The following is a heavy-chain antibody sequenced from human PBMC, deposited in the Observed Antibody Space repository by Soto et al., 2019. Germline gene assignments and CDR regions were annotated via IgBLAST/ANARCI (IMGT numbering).Heavy chain of an antibody. CDR3: ERVATKYYDSTGYYLDY. CDR2: IWYDGNNK. V-gene: IGHV3-33*01. Sequence: QVQLVESGGGVVQPGRSLRLSCAASGFTFSTYGMHWVRQAPGKGLEWVAVIWYDGNNKYYADSVKGRFTTSRDNSKNTLYLQMNSLRAEDTAAYYCERVATKYYDSTGYYLDYWGQGTLVTVSS. CDR1: GFTFSTYG. J-gene: IGHJ4*02. D-gene: IGHD3-22*01.